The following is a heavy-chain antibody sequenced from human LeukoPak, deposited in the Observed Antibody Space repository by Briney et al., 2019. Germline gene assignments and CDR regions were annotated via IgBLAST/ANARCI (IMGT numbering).Heavy chain of an antibody. CDR2: IIPIFGTA. J-gene: IGHJ6*03. D-gene: IGHD2-2*01. CDR1: GGTFSSYA. CDR3: ARARGTDIVVVPAAQRSSGYYYYMDV. Sequence: GASVKVSCKASGGTFSSYAISWVRQAPGQGLEWMGGIIPIFGTANYAQKFQGRVTITADESTSTAYMELSSLRSEDTAVYYCARARGTDIVVVPAAQRSSGYYYYMDVWGKGTTVTVSS. V-gene: IGHV1-69*13.